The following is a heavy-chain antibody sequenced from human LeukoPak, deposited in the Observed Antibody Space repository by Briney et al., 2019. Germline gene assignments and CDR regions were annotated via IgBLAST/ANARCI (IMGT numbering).Heavy chain of an antibody. D-gene: IGHD1-26*01. CDR3: ARDHEEHPYNWFDP. CDR2: ISAYNGST. J-gene: IGHJ5*02. V-gene: IGHV1-18*01. Sequence: GASVKVSCKASGYTFTSYGISWVRQAPGQGLEWMGWISAYNGSTNYAQKLQGRVTMTTDTSTSTAYMELRSLRSDDTAVYYCARDHEEHPYNWFDPWGQGTLVTVSS. CDR1: GYTFTSYG.